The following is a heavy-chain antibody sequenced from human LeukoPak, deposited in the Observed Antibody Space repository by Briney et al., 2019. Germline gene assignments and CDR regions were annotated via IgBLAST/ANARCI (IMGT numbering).Heavy chain of an antibody. CDR1: GGSISSYY. CDR3: ARDSGTTGEVKFDP. CDR2: IYYSGST. V-gene: IGHV4-59*12. J-gene: IGHJ5*02. Sequence: SETLSLTCTVSGGSISSYYWSWIRQPPGKGLEWIGYIYYSGSTNYNPSLKSRVTMSIDTSNNQFSLRLRFVTAADTAVYYCARDSGTTGEVKFDPWGQGTLVTVSS. D-gene: IGHD3-10*01.